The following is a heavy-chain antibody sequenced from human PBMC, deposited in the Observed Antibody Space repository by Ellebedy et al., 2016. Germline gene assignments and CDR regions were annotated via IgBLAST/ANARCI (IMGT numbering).Heavy chain of an antibody. J-gene: IGHJ4*02. V-gene: IGHV3-23*02. CDR1: GFRFGDFA. CDR3: AKSAAYYFGSGRENFDS. D-gene: IGHD3-10*01. CDR2: IIGSGDAT. Sequence: GESLKISXAASGFRFGDFAMNWVRLAPGKGLEWVSGIIGSGDATFYGDSVKGRFPISRDNSKNTLFLSMSSLRAEDTAIYYCAKSAAYYFGSGRENFDSWGQGILVTVSS.